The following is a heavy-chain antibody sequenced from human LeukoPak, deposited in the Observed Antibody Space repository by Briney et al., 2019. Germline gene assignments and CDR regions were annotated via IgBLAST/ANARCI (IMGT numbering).Heavy chain of an antibody. CDR1: GFTFSSYA. CDR2: ISGSGGST. CDR3: AKDRNWYSWSYYLPEFDY. Sequence: GGSLRLSCAASGFTFSSYAMSWVRQAPGKGLEWVSVISGSGGSTYYADSVKGRFTISRDNSKNTLYLQMNSLRAEDTAVYYCAKDRNWYSWSYYLPEFDYWGQGTLVTVSS. D-gene: IGHD1-26*01. V-gene: IGHV3-23*01. J-gene: IGHJ4*02.